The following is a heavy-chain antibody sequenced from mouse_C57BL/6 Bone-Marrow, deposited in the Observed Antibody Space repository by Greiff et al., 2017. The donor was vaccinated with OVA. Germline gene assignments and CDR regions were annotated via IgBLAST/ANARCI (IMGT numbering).Heavy chain of an antibody. V-gene: IGHV1-7*01. CDR2: INPRRGYT. CDR1: GYTFTSYW. CDR3: AREGDYNGRGEAMDY. Sequence: QVQLQQSGAELAKPGASVKLSCKASGYTFTSYWMHWVKQRPGPGLEWLGYINPRRGYTKYHQKFKDKATLTAANSSRTAYMQLSSLTYKDSAIYDCAREGDYNGRGEAMDYGGQGTAVTVSS. D-gene: IGHD1-1*01. J-gene: IGHJ4*01.